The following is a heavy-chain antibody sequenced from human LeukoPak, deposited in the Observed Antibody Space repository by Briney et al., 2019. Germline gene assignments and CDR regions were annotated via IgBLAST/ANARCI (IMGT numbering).Heavy chain of an antibody. V-gene: IGHV3-7*03. CDR2: IKEDGTET. D-gene: IGHD5-24*01. CDR3: AKEGRSLQTY. Sequence: GGSLRLSCTASGFMFSSNWMSWVRLAPGKGLEWVANIKEDGTETYYVDSVKGRFTTSRDNAKNSLYLQMNSLRVEDTAVYYCAKEGRSLQTYWGQGTLVTVSS. J-gene: IGHJ4*02. CDR1: GFMFSSNW.